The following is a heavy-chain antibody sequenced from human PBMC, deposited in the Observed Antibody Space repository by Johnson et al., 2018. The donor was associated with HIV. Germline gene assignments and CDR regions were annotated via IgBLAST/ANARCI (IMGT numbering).Heavy chain of an antibody. Sequence: QVQLVESGGGVVQPGRSLRLSCAASGFTFSSYAMHWVRQAPGKGLAWVAVIYSGGSTYYADSVKGRLTIPRDNSKNTLHLQMTSLRGEDTAVYYCARDPAIRWSEWDSSGYYSPDAFDIWGQGTMVTVSS. J-gene: IGHJ3*02. V-gene: IGHV3-30*14. CDR2: IYSGGST. CDR1: GFTFSSYA. D-gene: IGHD3-22*01. CDR3: ARDPAIRWSEWDSSGYYSPDAFDI.